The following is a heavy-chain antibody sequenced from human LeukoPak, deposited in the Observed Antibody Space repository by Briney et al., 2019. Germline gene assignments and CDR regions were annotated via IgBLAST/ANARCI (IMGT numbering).Heavy chain of an antibody. D-gene: IGHD3-3*01. Sequence: ASVKVSCKASGGTFSSYTISWVRQAPGQGLEWMGRIIPILGIANYAQKFQGRVTITADNSTSTAYMELSSLRSEDTAVYYCASAPPLEWLSWFDPRGQGTLVTVSS. CDR2: IIPILGIA. CDR3: ASAPPLEWLSWFDP. V-gene: IGHV1-69*02. CDR1: GGTFSSYT. J-gene: IGHJ5*02.